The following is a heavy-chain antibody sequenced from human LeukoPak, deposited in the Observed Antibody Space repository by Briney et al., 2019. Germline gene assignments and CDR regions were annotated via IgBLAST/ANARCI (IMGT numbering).Heavy chain of an antibody. CDR3: AKDWIAGGLYEAFDI. CDR1: GFTFDDYA. Sequence: GRSLRLSCAASGFTFDDYAMHWVRQAPGKGLEWVSGISWNSGSIGYADSVKGRFTISRDNAKNSLYLQMNSLRAEDTALYYCAKDWIAGGLYEAFDIWGQGTMVTVSS. CDR2: ISWNSGSI. D-gene: IGHD6-19*01. V-gene: IGHV3-9*01. J-gene: IGHJ3*02.